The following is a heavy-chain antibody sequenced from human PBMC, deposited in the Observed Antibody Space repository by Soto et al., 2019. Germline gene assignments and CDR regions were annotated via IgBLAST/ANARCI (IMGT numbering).Heavy chain of an antibody. CDR3: ASDGNISGWWLGNWFDP. J-gene: IGHJ5*02. D-gene: IGHD6-19*01. V-gene: IGHV3-30-3*01. Sequence: QVQLVESGGGVVQPGRSLRLSCAASGFTFSSYAMHWVRQAPGKGLEWVAVISYDGSNKYYADSVKGRFTISRDNSKNTLYLQMNSLRAEDTAVYYCASDGNISGWWLGNWFDPWGKGTLVTVSS. CDR2: ISYDGSNK. CDR1: GFTFSSYA.